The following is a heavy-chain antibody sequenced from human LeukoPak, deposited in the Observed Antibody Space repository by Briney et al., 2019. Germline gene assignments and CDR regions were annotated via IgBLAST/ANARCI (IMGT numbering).Heavy chain of an antibody. V-gene: IGHV4-4*02. CDR2: VNLQGSI. Sequence: PSGTLSLTCGVSGGSITSTNYWTWVRKPPGKGLEWIGEVNLQGSINYNPSLMGRVAVSVDMSENHISLQLTSVTAADTAVYYCAREGGPYRPLDYSGQGTLVTVSS. CDR3: AREGGPYRPLDY. CDR1: GGSITSTNY. J-gene: IGHJ4*02.